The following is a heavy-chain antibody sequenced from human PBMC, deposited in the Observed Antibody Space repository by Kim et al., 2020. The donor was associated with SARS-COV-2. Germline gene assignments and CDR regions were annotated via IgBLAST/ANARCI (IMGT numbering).Heavy chain of an antibody. CDR3: ARGLAHDS. Sequence: SSYIYYADSVKGRFTISRDNARNSLYLQMNSLRVEDTAVYYCARGLAHDSWGQGTLVTVSS. V-gene: IGHV3-21*01. CDR2: SSYI. J-gene: IGHJ4*02.